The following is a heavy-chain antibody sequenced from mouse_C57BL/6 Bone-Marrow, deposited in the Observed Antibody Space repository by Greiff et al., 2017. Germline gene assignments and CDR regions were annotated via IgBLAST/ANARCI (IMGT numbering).Heavy chain of an antibody. CDR3: AREVSY. D-gene: IGHD6-2*01. J-gene: IGHJ2*01. Sequence: EVKLEESGPGLVKPSQSLSLTCSVTGYSITSGYYWNWIRQFPGNKLEWMGYIRYDGSNNYNPSLKNRISITRDTSTNQFFLKLNSVTTEDTATYYCAREVSYWGQGTTLTVSS. CDR1: GYSITSGYY. CDR2: IRYDGSN. V-gene: IGHV3-6*01.